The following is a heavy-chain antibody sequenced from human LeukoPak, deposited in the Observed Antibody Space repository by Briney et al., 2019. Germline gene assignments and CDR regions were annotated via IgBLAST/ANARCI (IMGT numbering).Heavy chain of an antibody. V-gene: IGHV4-39*01. D-gene: IGHD3-10*01. CDR1: GGSISSSSYY. Sequence: SETLSLTCTVSGGSISSSSYYWGWIRQPPGKGLGWIGSIYYSGSTYYNPSLKSRVTISVDASKNQFSLKLSSVTAADTAVYYCASRFTMVPLWGQGTLVTVSS. CDR2: IYYSGST. CDR3: ASRFTMVPL. J-gene: IGHJ4*02.